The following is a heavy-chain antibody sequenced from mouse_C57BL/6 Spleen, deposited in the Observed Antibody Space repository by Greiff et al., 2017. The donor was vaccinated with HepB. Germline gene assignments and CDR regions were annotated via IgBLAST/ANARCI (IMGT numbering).Heavy chain of an antibody. CDR1: GYTFTDYE. CDR3: TREEDSNFSWFAY. CDR2: IDPETGGT. Sequence: QVQLQQSGAELVRPGASVTLSCKASGYTFTDYEMHWVKQTPVHGLEWIGAIDPETGGTAYNQKFKGKAILTADKSSSTAYMELRSLTSEDSAVYYCTREEDSNFSWFAYWGQGTLVTVSA. V-gene: IGHV1-15*01. J-gene: IGHJ3*01. D-gene: IGHD2-5*01.